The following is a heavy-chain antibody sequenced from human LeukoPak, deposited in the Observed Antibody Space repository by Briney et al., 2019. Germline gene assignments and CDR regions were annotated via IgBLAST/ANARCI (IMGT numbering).Heavy chain of an antibody. CDR1: GFSFSDFY. CDR2: ISSSSTYI. V-gene: IGHV3-21*01. J-gene: IGHJ4*02. D-gene: IGHD5-24*01. Sequence: GGSRGLSWAASGFSFSDFYMHWFRQPPGKGLEGVPAISSSSTYIYYADSVKGRFTISRDNAGNSVYLQMHGLRAEDTAVYFCARGEHKATITGLDSWGQGTLVTVSS. CDR3: ARGEHKATITGLDS.